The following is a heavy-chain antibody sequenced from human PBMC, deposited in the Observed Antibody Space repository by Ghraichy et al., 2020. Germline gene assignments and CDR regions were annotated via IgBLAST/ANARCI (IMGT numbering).Heavy chain of an antibody. V-gene: IGHV3-74*01. CDR2: INNDGRGT. J-gene: IGHJ4*02. Sequence: GGSLRLSCEASGFTFTSFWMHWVRQAPGKGLVWVSRINNDGRGTNYADSVQGRFTVSRDNAKNTLYLQMNSLRTEDTAVYYCARDRPGYCSTSSCSYYFDHWGQGTLVTVSS. D-gene: IGHD2-2*01. CDR3: ARDRPGYCSTSSCSYYFDH. CDR1: GFTFTSFW.